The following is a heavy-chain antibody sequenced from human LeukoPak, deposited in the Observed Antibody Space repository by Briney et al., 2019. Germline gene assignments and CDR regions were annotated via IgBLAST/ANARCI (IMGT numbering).Heavy chain of an antibody. J-gene: IGHJ4*02. CDR3: ARIYYDSSGYRLFDY. D-gene: IGHD3-22*01. CDR1: GFTFSIYW. V-gene: IGHV3-7*04. Sequence: GGALRLSCADSGFTFSIYWMSWVRHAPGKGLEWVANIKQDGSEKYYVDSVKGRFTISRDNAKNSLYLQMNSLRAEDTAVYYCARIYYDSSGYRLFDYWGQGILVTVSS. CDR2: IKQDGSEK.